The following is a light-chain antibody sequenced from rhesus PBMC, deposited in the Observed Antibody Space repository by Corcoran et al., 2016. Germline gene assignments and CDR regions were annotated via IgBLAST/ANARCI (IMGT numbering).Light chain of an antibody. V-gene: IGKV1-19*01. CDR2: DAS. Sequence: DIQMTQSPASVSASVGDRVTITCQASPGISSWLAWYQQKPGKAPKPLIYDASSFQSGVPSRFSGSGSGTDYTLTISSLQPEDFATYYCQQFDDLPHSFGQGTKVEIK. CDR3: QQFDDLPHS. CDR1: PGISSW. J-gene: IGKJ2*01.